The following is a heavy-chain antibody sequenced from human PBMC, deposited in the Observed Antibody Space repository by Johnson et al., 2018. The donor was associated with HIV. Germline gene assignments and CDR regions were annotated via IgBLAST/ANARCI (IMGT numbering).Heavy chain of an antibody. V-gene: IGHV3-30*18. CDR3: AKDGDDGDEADGTKGAFDI. CDR2: ISYDGSNK. CDR1: GFIFSDYY. J-gene: IGHJ3*02. D-gene: IGHD2-2*01. Sequence: QVQLVESGGGLVKPGGSLRLSCAASGFIFSDYYMSWIRQAPGKGLEWVAVISYDGSNKYYADSVKARFTISRDDARNTLYLQMNSLRVEDTALYYCAKDGDDGDEADGTKGAFDIWGQGTMVTVSS.